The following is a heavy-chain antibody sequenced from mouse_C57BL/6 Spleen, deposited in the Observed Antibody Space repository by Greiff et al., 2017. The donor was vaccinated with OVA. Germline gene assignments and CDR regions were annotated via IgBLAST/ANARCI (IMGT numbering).Heavy chain of an antibody. D-gene: IGHD2-4*01. V-gene: IGHV1-81*01. J-gene: IGHJ4*01. CDR2: IYPRSGNT. CDR3: ARGDDYDERGHYYAMDY. Sequence: QVQLQQSGAELARPGASVKLSCKASGYTFTSYGISWVKQRTGQGLEWIGEIYPRSGNTYYNEKFKGKATLTADKSSSTAYMELRSLTSEDSAVYFCARGDDYDERGHYYAMDYWGQGTSVTVSS. CDR1: GYTFTSYG.